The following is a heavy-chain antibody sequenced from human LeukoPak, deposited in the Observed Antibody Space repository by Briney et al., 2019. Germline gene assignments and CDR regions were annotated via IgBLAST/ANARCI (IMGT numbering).Heavy chain of an antibody. D-gene: IGHD2-21*02. V-gene: IGHV3-43*01. CDR1: GFTFDDYT. CDR2: ISWDGGST. J-gene: IGHJ4*02. CDR3: AKAHIVVVTAIPVDY. Sequence: PGGSLRLSCAASGFTFDDYTMHSVRQAPGKGLEWVSLISWDGGSTYYADSVKGRFTISRDNSKNSLYLQMNSLRTEDTALYYCAKAHIVVVTAIPVDYWGQGTLVTVSS.